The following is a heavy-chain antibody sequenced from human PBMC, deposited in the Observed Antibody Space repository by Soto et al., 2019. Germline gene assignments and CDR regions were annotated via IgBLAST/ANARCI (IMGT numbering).Heavy chain of an antibody. CDR3: ARDRRPSTVTPPTT. Sequence: QVQLVQSGPEVQKPGASVKVSCKASGYTFTSYGISWVRQAPGQGREWMGWISAYNGNTNYAQKLQGRVTMTTDTSTSTAYMELRSLRSDDTAVYYCARDRRPSTVTPPTTWGQGTLVTVSS. CDR2: ISAYNGNT. CDR1: GYTFTSYG. D-gene: IGHD4-17*01. V-gene: IGHV1-18*01. J-gene: IGHJ4*02.